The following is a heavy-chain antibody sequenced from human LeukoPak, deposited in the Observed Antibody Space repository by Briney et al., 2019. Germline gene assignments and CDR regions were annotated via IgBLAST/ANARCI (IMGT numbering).Heavy chain of an antibody. CDR2: IFPSGGEV. V-gene: IGHV3-23*01. J-gene: IGHJ4*02. CDR1: GFTFSSYA. CDR3: ATYRQVLLPFES. Sequence: GGSLRLSCAASGFTFSSYAMHWVRQPPGKGLEWVSSIFPSGGEVHYADSVRGRFTISRDNSKSTLSLQMNSLRAEDTAIYYCATYRQVLLPFESWGQGTLVTVSS. D-gene: IGHD2-8*02.